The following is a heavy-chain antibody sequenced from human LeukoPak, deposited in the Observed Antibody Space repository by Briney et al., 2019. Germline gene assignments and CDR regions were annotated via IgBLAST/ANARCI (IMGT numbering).Heavy chain of an antibody. CDR2: ISSSSDYI. D-gene: IGHD2/OR15-2a*01. Sequence: PGGSLRLSCAASGFTFSSSAMSWVRQAPGKGLEWVSSISSSSDYIYYADSVKGRFTISRDNAKNSLYLQMKSLRAEDTAVYYCARGKTSQNIVTRKTYNWFDPWGQGTLVTVSS. CDR1: GFTFSSSA. J-gene: IGHJ5*02. CDR3: ARGKTSQNIVTRKTYNWFDP. V-gene: IGHV3-21*01.